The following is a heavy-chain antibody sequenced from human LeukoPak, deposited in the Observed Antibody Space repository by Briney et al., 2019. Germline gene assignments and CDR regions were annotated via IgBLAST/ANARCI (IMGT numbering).Heavy chain of an antibody. CDR2: IYYSGNT. Sequence: AETLSLTCTVSGGSISSYYWSWIRQPPGKGLEWIGYIYYSGNTNYNPSLKSRVTMSVDTSKNQLSLKLRSVTAADTAVYYCARQRGRWDSFDYWGQGTLVTVSS. D-gene: IGHD1-26*01. V-gene: IGHV4-59*08. J-gene: IGHJ4*02. CDR3: ARQRGRWDSFDY. CDR1: GGSISSYY.